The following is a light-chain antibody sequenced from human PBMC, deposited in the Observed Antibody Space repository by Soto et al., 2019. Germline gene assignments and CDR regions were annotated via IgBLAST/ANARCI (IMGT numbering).Light chain of an antibody. CDR3: SSYTSSSTLYV. V-gene: IGLV2-14*01. CDR2: DVS. Sequence: SLLSPPASVSVSPGQSITISCTRTSSDVGGYNYVSWYQQHPGKAPKLLIYDVSDRPSGDSTLFSGSKSGTTASVTISGLQAEDEADYYCSSYTSSSTLYVFGTGTKATVL. J-gene: IGLJ1*01. CDR1: SSDVGGYNY.